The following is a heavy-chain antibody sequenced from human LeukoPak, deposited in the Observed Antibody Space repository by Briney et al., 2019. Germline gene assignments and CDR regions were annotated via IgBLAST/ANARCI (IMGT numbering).Heavy chain of an antibody. CDR1: GGSISSYY. D-gene: IGHD3-3*01. CDR3: ARDGFSEWLPRIYYYGMDV. J-gene: IGHJ6*02. Sequence: SETLSLTCTVSGGSISSYYWSWIRQPAGKGLQWIGRIYTSGSTNYNPSLKSRVTMSVDTSKNQFSLKLSSVTAADTAVYYCARDGFSEWLPRIYYYGMDVWGQGTTVTVSS. V-gene: IGHV4-4*07. CDR2: IYTSGST.